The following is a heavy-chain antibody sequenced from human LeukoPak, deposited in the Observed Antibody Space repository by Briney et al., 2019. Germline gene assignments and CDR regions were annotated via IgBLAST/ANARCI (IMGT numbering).Heavy chain of an antibody. CDR1: GFTFSSYA. J-gene: IGHJ6*03. D-gene: IGHD5-18*01. CDR2: ISSDGGST. CDR3: ARDGRGYSYGRSPTYYFYYYMDV. Sequence: QPGGSLRLSCAASGFTFSSYAMHWVRQAPGKGLEYVSSISSDGGSTYYANSVNGRFTTSRDNAKNTLYLQMGSLRAEDMALYYCARDGRGYSYGRSPTYYFYYYMDVWGKGTTVTVSS. V-gene: IGHV3-64*01.